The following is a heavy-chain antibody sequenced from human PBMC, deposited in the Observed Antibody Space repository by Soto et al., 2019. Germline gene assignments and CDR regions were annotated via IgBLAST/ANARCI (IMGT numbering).Heavy chain of an antibody. V-gene: IGHV2-5*02. D-gene: IGHD3-16*01. CDR2: IYWDDDR. J-gene: IGHJ3*02. CDR3: AHLMITFGGVSEDDAFDI. Sequence: QITLEESGPTLVEPTQTLTLICTFSSFSLSSNRVGVGWIRQPPGRGLEWLAVIYWDDDRRYSPSLKSRLSITKGTSKNQVVLTMTNMDPVDAATYYCAHLMITFGGVSEDDAFDIWGQGTRVTVSS. CDR1: SFSLSSNRVG.